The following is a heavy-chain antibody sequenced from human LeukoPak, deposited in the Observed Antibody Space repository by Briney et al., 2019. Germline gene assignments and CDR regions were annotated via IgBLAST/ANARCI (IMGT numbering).Heavy chain of an antibody. CDR2: IIPILGIA. V-gene: IGHV1-69*04. CDR3: ALTTYYDSSGYYPYYFDY. CDR1: GYTFTSYG. D-gene: IGHD3-22*01. Sequence: SVKVSCKASGYTFTSYGISWVRQAPGQGLEWMGRIIPILGIANYAQKFQGRVTITADKSTSTAYMELSSLRSEDTAVYYCALTTYYDSSGYYPYYFDYWGQGTLVTVSS. J-gene: IGHJ4*02.